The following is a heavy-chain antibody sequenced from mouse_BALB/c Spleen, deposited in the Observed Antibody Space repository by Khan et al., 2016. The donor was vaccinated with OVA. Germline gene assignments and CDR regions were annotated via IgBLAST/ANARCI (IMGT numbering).Heavy chain of an antibody. V-gene: IGHV5-4*02. Sequence: EVELVESGGGLVKPGGSLKLSCAASGFTFSDYYMYWVRQTPEKRLEWVATISDGGSYTYYPDSVSGRFTISRDDAKNNLYLQMNSLKSEDTAMYNCARGYYGDPFAYWGQGLWSLSLQ. CDR3: ARGYYGDPFAY. J-gene: IGHJ3*01. CDR1: GFTFSDYY. D-gene: IGHD2-13*01. CDR2: ISDGGSYT.